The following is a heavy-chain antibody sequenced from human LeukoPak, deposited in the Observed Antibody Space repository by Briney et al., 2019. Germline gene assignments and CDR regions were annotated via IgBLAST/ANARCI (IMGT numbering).Heavy chain of an antibody. CDR1: GGSISSSSYF. J-gene: IGHJ4*02. CDR3: ARLTDYYDSSGPTGY. V-gene: IGHV4-39*01. Sequence: SETLSLTCTVSGGSISSSSYFWGWIRQPPGKGLEWIGSIYYSGNTYYNPPLKSRVTISLDTSKNQFSLKLGSVTAADTAVYYCARLTDYYDSSGPTGYWGQGTLVTVSS. CDR2: IYYSGNT. D-gene: IGHD3-22*01.